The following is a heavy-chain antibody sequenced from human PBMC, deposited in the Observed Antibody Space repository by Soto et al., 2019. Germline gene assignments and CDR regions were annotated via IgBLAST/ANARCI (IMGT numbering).Heavy chain of an antibody. Sequence: GESLKTSCKRSGYRFNNYWITWVRQLPGKGLEWLARIDPSDSYTNYSPSFEGRVTVSVVKSTSTAYLQWSSLQASDTATYYCGTLAPMRQYYFGIDVWGQGTPVTVSS. J-gene: IGHJ6*02. CDR1: GYRFNNYW. V-gene: IGHV5-10-1*01. CDR2: IDPSDSYT. CDR3: GTLAPMRQYYFGIDV.